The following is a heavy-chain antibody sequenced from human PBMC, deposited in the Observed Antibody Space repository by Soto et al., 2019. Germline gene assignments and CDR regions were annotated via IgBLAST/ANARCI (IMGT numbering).Heavy chain of an antibody. D-gene: IGHD1-1*01. V-gene: IGHV3-23*01. J-gene: IGHJ4*02. CDR1: GFTFGMYS. CDR3: VNSLGDRWNTYYLDY. Sequence: EVQVLESGGDLVQPGGSLRLSCAAYGFTFGMYSMSWVRQAPGKGLEWVSGISGSGESTYYADSVKGRFTISRDNSKNPLYLQMYSQRAEDTAVYYCVNSLGDRWNTYYLDYWGQGTLVTVSS. CDR2: ISGSGEST.